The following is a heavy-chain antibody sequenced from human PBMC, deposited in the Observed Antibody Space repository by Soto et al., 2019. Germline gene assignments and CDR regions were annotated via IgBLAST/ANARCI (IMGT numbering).Heavy chain of an antibody. D-gene: IGHD2-2*01. CDR2: ISKSDYT. CDR1: GFTFSSYE. Sequence: GGSLRPSCAASGFTFSSYEMNWVLHAPWKGLEWVSSISKSDYTYYSDSVKGRFTISRDNAKNSVSLQMNTLRVEDTAVYYCAREDSIIIPAVSDFWGQGTLVTVSS. J-gene: IGHJ4*02. CDR3: AREDSIIIPAVSDF. V-gene: IGHV3-48*03.